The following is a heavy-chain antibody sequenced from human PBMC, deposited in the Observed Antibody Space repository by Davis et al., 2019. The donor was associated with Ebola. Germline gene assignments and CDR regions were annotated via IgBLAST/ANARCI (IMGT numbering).Heavy chain of an antibody. CDR3: ARDRAYSSPRVMDV. CDR2: IWYDGSNK. J-gene: IGHJ6*02. CDR1: GFTFSSYG. V-gene: IGHV3-33*01. D-gene: IGHD6-13*01. Sequence: PGGSLRLSCAASGFTFSSYGMHWVRQAPGKGLEWVAVIWYDGSNKYYADSVKGRFTISRDNSKNTLYLQMNSLRAEDTAVYYCARDRAYSSPRVMDVWGQGTTVTVSS.